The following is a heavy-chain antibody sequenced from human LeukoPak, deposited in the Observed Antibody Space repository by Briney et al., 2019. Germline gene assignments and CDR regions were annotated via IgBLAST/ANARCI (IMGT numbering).Heavy chain of an antibody. J-gene: IGHJ4*02. CDR3: PRDRYDSSGYDY. V-gene: IGHV4-30-4*08. CDR1: GGSISSGDYY. D-gene: IGHD3-22*01. CDR2: IYYSGST. Sequence: SETLSLTCTVSGGSISSGDYYWSWIRQPPGKGLEWIGYIYYSGSTYYNPSLKSRVTISVDTSKNQFSLKLSSVTAADTAVYYCPRDRYDSSGYDYWGQGTLVTVSS.